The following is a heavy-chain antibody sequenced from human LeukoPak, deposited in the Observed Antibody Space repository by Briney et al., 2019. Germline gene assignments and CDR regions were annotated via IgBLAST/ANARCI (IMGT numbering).Heavy chain of an antibody. D-gene: IGHD3-3*01. V-gene: IGHV1-2*02. CDR1: RYTFTGYY. CDR3: ARGEAYYDFWSGRNYGMDV. J-gene: IGHJ6*02. Sequence: ASVKVSCKASRYTFTGYYMHWVRQAPGQGLEWMGWINPNSGGTNYAQKFQGRVTMTRDTSISTAYMELSRLRSDDTAVYYCARGEAYYDFWSGRNYGMDVWGQGTTVTVSS. CDR2: INPNSGGT.